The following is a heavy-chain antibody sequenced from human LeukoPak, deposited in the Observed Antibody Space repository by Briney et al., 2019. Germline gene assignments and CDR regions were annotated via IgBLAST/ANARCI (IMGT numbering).Heavy chain of an antibody. J-gene: IGHJ4*02. CDR2: IYYNGII. Sequence: PSETLSLTCIVSGDSITNHYWSLIRRPPGKGLEWIGYIYYNGIINYNPSLKSRVTISVDTSKNQFSLKLSSVTAADTAVYYCARLNWDLDYWGQGTLVTVSS. CDR1: GDSITNHY. CDR3: ARLNWDLDY. V-gene: IGHV4-59*08. D-gene: IGHD7-27*01.